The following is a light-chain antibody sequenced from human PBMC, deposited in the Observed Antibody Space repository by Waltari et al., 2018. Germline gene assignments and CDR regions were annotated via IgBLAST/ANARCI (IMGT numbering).Light chain of an antibody. J-gene: IGLJ2*01. CDR3: HSRDASGVAGS. V-gene: IGLV3-19*01. Sequence: SSELTQDPAVSVAMGQTVRIPCPGDRPRSYYASWYQQRPGQAPKLVIYDKNNRPSGVPDRFSGSSSHNTGSLTITGAQAEDEASYYCHSRDASGVAGSFGGGTKLTVL. CDR1: RPRSYY. CDR2: DKN.